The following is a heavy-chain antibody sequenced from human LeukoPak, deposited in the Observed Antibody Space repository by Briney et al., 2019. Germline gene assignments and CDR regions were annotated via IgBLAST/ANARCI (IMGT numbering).Heavy chain of an antibody. D-gene: IGHD3-3*01. CDR2: IYHSGST. J-gene: IGHJ3*02. CDR1: GYSISSGYY. V-gene: IGHV4-38-2*02. Sequence: SETLSLTCTVSGYSISSGYYWGWIRQPPGKGLEWIGSIYHSGSTYDNPSLKSRVTISVDTSKNQFSPKLSSVTAADTAVYYCARVGAIFGPSANAFDIWGQGTMVTVSS. CDR3: ARVGAIFGPSANAFDI.